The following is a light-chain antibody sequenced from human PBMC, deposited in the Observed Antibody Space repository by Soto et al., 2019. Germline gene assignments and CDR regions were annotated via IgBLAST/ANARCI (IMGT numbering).Light chain of an antibody. Sequence: EILITQSPATLSVSPGERVTFSFRASQVINRKLAWYQHKAGQAPRLLISGASTGATGIPARFSGSGSGTEFTLTINSLQSEDSAVYYCQQYHTWPVTFGGGTKVDIK. J-gene: IGKJ4*01. V-gene: IGKV3-15*01. CDR1: QVINRK. CDR3: QQYHTWPVT. CDR2: GAS.